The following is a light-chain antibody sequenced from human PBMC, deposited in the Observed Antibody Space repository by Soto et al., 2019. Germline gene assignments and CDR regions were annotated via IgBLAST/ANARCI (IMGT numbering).Light chain of an antibody. Sequence: EIVLTQSPGTLPLSPGERATLSCRASQSVNNSYLAWYQQKPGQAPRLLIYGASSRANGIPDRFSGSGSGTDFTLTISSLEPEDFAVYYCQQYGSPPPIIFGQGTRLEIK. CDR3: QQYGSPPPII. J-gene: IGKJ5*01. CDR2: GAS. CDR1: QSVNNSY. V-gene: IGKV3-20*01.